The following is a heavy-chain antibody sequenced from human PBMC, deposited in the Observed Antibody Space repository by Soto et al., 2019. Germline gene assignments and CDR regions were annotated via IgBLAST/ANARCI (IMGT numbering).Heavy chain of an antibody. D-gene: IGHD2-2*01. J-gene: IGHJ4*02. CDR2: ICGSGGCT. CDR1: GFAFSSYA. CDR3: ARLGFCSTISCANFDY. V-gene: IGHV3-23*01. Sequence: GGSLRLSCAASGFAFSSYAFTWVRQAPGKGLEWVSVICGSGGCTYYADSLKGRFTISRDDSKNTLYLQMNSLRAEDTAVYYCARLGFCSTISCANFDYWGQGTLVTVSS.